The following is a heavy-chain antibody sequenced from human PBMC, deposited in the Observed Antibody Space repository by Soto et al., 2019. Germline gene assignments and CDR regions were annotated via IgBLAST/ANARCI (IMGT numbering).Heavy chain of an antibody. CDR3: ATLEGLYGRH. D-gene: IGHD2-2*02. CDR2: ISYDGSNK. V-gene: IGHV3-30*03. J-gene: IGHJ4*02. Sequence: QVQLVESGGGVVQPGRSLRLSCAASGFTFSSYGMHWVRQAPGKGLEWVAVISYDGSNKYYADSVKGRFTISRDNSKNTLYLQMNSLGAEDTAVYYCATLEGLYGRHWGQGTLVTVSS. CDR1: GFTFSSYG.